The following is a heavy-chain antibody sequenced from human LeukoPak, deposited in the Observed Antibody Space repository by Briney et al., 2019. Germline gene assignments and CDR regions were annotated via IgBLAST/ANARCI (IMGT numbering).Heavy chain of an antibody. J-gene: IGHJ4*02. D-gene: IGHD4/OR15-4a*01. CDR1: GFIFRNYA. Sequence: GGSLRLSCVASGFIFRNYAMSWVRQAPGEGLEWVSGISDNGGGTYYADSVKGRFTISRDNSKNMLYLQMNSLRAEDTAVYYCAKESGALGAPLYDYWGQGILVTGSS. V-gene: IGHV3-23*01. CDR3: AKESGALGAPLYDY. CDR2: ISDNGGGT.